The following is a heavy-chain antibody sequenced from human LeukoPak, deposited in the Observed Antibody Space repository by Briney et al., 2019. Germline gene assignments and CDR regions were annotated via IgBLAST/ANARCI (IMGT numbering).Heavy chain of an antibody. CDR3: ARGEQLWSS. J-gene: IGHJ4*02. CDR2: IYYSGCT. D-gene: IGHD5-18*01. V-gene: IGHV4-59*01. CDR1: GGSISSYY. Sequence: SETLSLTCTVSGGSISSYYWSWIRQPPGKGLEWIGYIYYSGCTNYNPSLKSRVTISVDTSKNQFSLKLSSVTAADTAVYYCARGEQLWSSWGQGTLVTVSS.